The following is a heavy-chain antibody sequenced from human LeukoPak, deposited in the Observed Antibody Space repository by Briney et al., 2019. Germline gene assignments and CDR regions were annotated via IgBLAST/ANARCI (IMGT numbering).Heavy chain of an antibody. CDR1: GGSFSGYY. CDR3: ARGRYSSSWYKWLGAFDI. Sequence: SETLSLTCAVYGGSFSGYYWSWIRQPPGKGPEWIGEINHSGSTNYNPSLKSRVTISVDTSKNQFSLKLSSVTAADTAVYYCARGRYSSSWYKWLGAFDIWGQGTMVTVSS. D-gene: IGHD6-13*01. CDR2: INHSGST. V-gene: IGHV4-34*01. J-gene: IGHJ3*02.